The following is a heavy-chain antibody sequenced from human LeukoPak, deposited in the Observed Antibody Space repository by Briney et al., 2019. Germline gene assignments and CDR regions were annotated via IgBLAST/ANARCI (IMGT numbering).Heavy chain of an antibody. CDR1: GYTFTSYY. CDR2: INPSGGST. Sequence: GASVKVSCKASGYTFTSYYMHWVRQAPGQGLEWMGIINPSGGSTSYAQKFQGRVTMTRDMSTSTVYMELSSLRSEDTAVYYCAREAVAGSVYYYMDVWGKGTTVTVSS. V-gene: IGHV1-46*01. J-gene: IGHJ6*03. D-gene: IGHD6-19*01. CDR3: AREAVAGSVYYYMDV.